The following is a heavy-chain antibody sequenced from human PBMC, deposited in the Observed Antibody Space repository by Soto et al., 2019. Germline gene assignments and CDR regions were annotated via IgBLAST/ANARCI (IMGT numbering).Heavy chain of an antibody. J-gene: IGHJ4*02. CDR1: GFPFSSYA. V-gene: IGHV3-23*01. CDR2: ISGGGNDR. CDR3: PRSLFMLAPDSEPFDS. Sequence: GGSLRLSCAASGFPFSSYAMSWVRQTPEGGLEWVAAISGGGNDRYYADFVQGRFTFSRDNSRNILYIHMNSLRADDTAMYFCPRSLFMLAPDSEPFDSWARGTLVTVSS. D-gene: IGHD3-22*01.